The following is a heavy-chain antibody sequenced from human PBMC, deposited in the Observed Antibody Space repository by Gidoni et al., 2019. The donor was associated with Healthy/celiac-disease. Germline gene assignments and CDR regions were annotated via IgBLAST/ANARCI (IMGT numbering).Heavy chain of an antibody. D-gene: IGHD2-21*01. V-gene: IGHV3-48*02. CDR2: ISSISSTI. CDR1: GLTFSSYS. J-gene: IGHJ3*02. Sequence: EVQLVESGGGLVQPGGSLRLSCAASGLTFSSYSMNWVRQAPGKGLEWVSYISSISSTIYYADSVKGRFTISRDNAKNSLYLQMNSLRDEDTAVYYCAGERSYCGGDCYSGGAFDIWGQGTMVTVSS. CDR3: AGERSYCGGDCYSGGAFDI.